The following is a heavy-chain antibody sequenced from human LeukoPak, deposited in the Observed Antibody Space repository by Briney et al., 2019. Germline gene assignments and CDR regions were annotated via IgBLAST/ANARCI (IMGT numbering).Heavy chain of an antibody. CDR3: ARMRLGYCSSTSCLDAFDI. D-gene: IGHD2-2*01. V-gene: IGHV4-4*07. J-gene: IGHJ3*02. Sequence: PSETLSLTCTVSGGSISSYYWSWIRQPAGKGLEWIGRIYTSGSTNYNPSLKSRVTMSVDTPKNQFSLKLSSVTAADTAVYYCARMRLGYCSSTSCLDAFDIWGQGTMVTVSS. CDR2: IYTSGST. CDR1: GGSISSYY.